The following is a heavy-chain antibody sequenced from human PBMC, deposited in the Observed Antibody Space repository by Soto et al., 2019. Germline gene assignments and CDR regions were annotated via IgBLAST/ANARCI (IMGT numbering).Heavy chain of an antibody. D-gene: IGHD6-13*01. J-gene: IGHJ6*02. CDR3: ARDEGGGSRWYSYYYGMDV. Sequence: GASVKVSCKASGYTFTSYGISWVRQAPGQGLEWMGWISAYNGNTNYAQKLQGRVTMTTDTSTSTAYMELRSLRSDDTAVYYCARDEGGGSRWYSYYYGMDVWGQGTTVTVSS. CDR2: ISAYNGNT. V-gene: IGHV1-18*01. CDR1: GYTFTSYG.